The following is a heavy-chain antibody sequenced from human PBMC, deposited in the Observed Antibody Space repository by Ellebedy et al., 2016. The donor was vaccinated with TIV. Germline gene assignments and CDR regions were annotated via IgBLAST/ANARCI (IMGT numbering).Heavy chain of an antibody. CDR1: GGSISSSSYY. Sequence: SETLSLTCTVSGGSISSSSYYWGWTRQPPGKGLDWIGSIHYSGSTYYNPSLKSRVTISVDTSKNQFSLKLSFVTAADTAAYYCASGLGVRKMNAFDIWGQGTMVTVSS. V-gene: IGHV4-39*01. J-gene: IGHJ3*02. CDR3: ASGLGVRKMNAFDI. CDR2: IHYSGST. D-gene: IGHD2-8*02.